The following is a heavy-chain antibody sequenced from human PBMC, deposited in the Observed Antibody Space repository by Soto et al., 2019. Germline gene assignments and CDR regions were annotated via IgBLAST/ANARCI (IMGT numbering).Heavy chain of an antibody. V-gene: IGHV4-39*07. Sequence: PSEDPALTCTVSGGSISSSNYYWGWIRQPPGKGLEWIGSIYYSGSTYYNSSLKSRVTISVDTSKNQFSLKLSSVTAADTAVYYCARRYGDYFDYWCQGSLVTVSS. D-gene: IGHD4-17*01. CDR1: GGSISSSNYY. CDR2: IYYSGST. CDR3: ARRYGDYFDY. J-gene: IGHJ4*02.